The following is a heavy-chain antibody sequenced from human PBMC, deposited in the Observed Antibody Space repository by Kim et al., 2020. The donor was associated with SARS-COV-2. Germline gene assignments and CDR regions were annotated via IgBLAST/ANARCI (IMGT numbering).Heavy chain of an antibody. Sequence: YNPALKSRVTISVDTSKNQFSLKLSSVTAADTAVYYCARGGGGQWLVLSYWGQGTLVTVSS. V-gene: IGHV4-34*01. J-gene: IGHJ4*02. D-gene: IGHD6-19*01. CDR3: ARGGGGQWLVLSY.